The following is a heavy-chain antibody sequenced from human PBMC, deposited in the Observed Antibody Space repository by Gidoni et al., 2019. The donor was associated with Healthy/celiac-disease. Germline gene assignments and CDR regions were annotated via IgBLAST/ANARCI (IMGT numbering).Heavy chain of an antibody. CDR2: ISGSGGST. CDR3: AKDQHYYDSSGQHWFDP. CDR1: GFTFRSYA. V-gene: IGHV3-23*01. J-gene: IGHJ5*02. D-gene: IGHD3-22*01. Sequence: EVQLLESGGGLVQPGGSLRLSCAASGFTFRSYAMSWVRQAPGKGLGWVSAISGSGGSTYYADSVKGRFTISRDNSKNTLYLQMNSLRAEDTAVYYCAKDQHYYDSSGQHWFDPWGQGTLVTVSS.